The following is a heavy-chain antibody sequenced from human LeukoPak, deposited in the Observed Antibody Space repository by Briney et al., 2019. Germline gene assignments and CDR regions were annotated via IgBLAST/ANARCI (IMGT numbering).Heavy chain of an antibody. V-gene: IGHV3-66*01. CDR1: GFTFSNYA. CDR3: ATADSGSYYSGFDY. J-gene: IGHJ4*02. Sequence: PGGSLRLSCAASGFTFSNYAMSWVRQAPGKGLEWVSVVYSGGSTHYADSVKGRFTISRDNSKNTLYLHMNSLRAEDTAVYYCATADSGSYYSGFDYWGQGTLVTVSS. CDR2: VYSGGST. D-gene: IGHD1-26*01.